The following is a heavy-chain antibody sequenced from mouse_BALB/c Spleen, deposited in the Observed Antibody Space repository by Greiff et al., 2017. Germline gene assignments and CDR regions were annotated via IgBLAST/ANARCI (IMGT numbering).Heavy chain of an antibody. CDR1: GFSLTSYG. J-gene: IGHJ3*01. D-gene: IGHD1-1*01. CDR2: IWAGGST. Sequence: VMLVESGPGLVAPSQSLSITCTVSGFSLTSYGVHWVRQPPGKGLEWLGVIWAGGSTNYNSALMSRLSISKDNSKSQVFLKMNSLQTDDTAMYYCASHYGSSYGGFAYWGQGTLVTVSA. V-gene: IGHV2-9*02. CDR3: ASHYGSSYGGFAY.